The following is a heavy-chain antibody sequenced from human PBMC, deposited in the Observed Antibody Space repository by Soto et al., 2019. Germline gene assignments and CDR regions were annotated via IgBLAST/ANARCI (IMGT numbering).Heavy chain of an antibody. V-gene: IGHV3-23*01. CDR1: GFTFSSYA. J-gene: IGHJ4*02. CDR2: ISGSGGST. Sequence: HPGGSLRLSCAASGFTFSSYAMSWVRQAPGKGLEWVSAISGSGGSTYYADSVKGRFTISRDNSKNTLYLQMNSLRAEDTAVYYCAKHTFTYYYDSSGYSPPPNYWGQGTLVTVSS. CDR3: AKHTFTYYYDSSGYSPPPNY. D-gene: IGHD3-22*01.